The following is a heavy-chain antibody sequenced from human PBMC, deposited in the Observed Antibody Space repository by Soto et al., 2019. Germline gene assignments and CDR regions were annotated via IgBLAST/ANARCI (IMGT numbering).Heavy chain of an antibody. D-gene: IGHD6-13*01. CDR1: VFTFSSYA. Sequence: QVQLVESGGGVVQPGRSLRLSCAASVFTFSSYAMHWVRQAPGKGLEWVAVISYDGSNKYYADSVKGRFTISRDNSKNTLYLQMNSLRAEDTAVYYCAREGVGIAAEARAFDIWGQGTMVTVSS. J-gene: IGHJ3*02. V-gene: IGHV3-30-3*01. CDR2: ISYDGSNK. CDR3: AREGVGIAAEARAFDI.